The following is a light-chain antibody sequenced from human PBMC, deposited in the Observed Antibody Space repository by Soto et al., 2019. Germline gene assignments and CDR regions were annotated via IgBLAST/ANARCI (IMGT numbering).Light chain of an antibody. CDR1: SSNIESNT. CDR2: TND. J-gene: IGLJ1*01. Sequence: QSVLTQPPSASGTPGQRVTISCSGSSSNIESNTVYWYQQLPGMAPRLLIHTNDRRPSGVTDRFSGSKSGTSASLAISGLQSEDEADYYCLAWDDSLNGNLFGTGTKVTVL. V-gene: IGLV1-44*01. CDR3: LAWDDSLNGNL.